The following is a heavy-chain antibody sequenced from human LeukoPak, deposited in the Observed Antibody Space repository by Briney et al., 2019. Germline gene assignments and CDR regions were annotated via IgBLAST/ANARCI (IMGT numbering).Heavy chain of an antibody. CDR3: ARPSGTYFPFDY. CDR2: VYPDDSDT. J-gene: IGHJ4*02. V-gene: IGHV5-51*01. CDR1: GYSFTRYG. D-gene: IGHD1-26*01. Sequence: GESLKISCKTSGYSFTRYGIAWVRQTPGEGLEWMGIVYPDDSDTRYSPAFQGQVTIAADKSITTAYLHWSSLKASDTAVYYRARPSGTYFPFDYWGQGTLVTVSS.